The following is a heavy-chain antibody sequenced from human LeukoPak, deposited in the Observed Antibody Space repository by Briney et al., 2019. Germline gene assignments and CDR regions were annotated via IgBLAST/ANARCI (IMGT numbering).Heavy chain of an antibody. CDR1: GGSFSGYY. J-gene: IGHJ4*02. CDR3: ARGPLYYDILTGYYTTTIEGWFGY. D-gene: IGHD3-9*01. V-gene: IGHV4-34*01. Sequence: ETLSLTCAVYGGSFSGYYWSWIRQPPGKGLEWIGEINHSGSTNYNPSLKSRVTISVDTSKNQFSLKLSSVTAADTAVYYCARGPLYYDILTGYYTTTIEGWFGYWGQGTLVTVSS. CDR2: INHSGST.